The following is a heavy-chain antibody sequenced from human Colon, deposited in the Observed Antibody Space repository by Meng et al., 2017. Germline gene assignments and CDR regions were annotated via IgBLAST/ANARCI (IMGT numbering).Heavy chain of an antibody. CDR2: IYYSGST. J-gene: IGHJ5*02. V-gene: IGHV4-61*01. Sequence: VPPPGSGPLRVMPSETRSLPCTVSGGPVISNSYYWSWIRQPPGKGLEWIGFIYYSGSTNYNPSLKSRVTISVDTSKNQFSLKVSSVTAADTAVYYCARDSGYDKNWFDPWGQGTLVTVSS. CDR1: GGPVISNSYY. D-gene: IGHD5-12*01. CDR3: ARDSGYDKNWFDP.